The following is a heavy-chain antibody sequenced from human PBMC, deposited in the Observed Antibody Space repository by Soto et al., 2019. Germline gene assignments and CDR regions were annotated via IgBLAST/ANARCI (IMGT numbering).Heavy chain of an antibody. CDR2: IYYSGST. V-gene: IGHV4-61*01. Sequence: SETLSLTGTVSGGSVSSGSYYWSWIRQPPGKGLEWIGYIYYSGSTNYNPSLKSRVTISVDTSKNQFSLKLSSVTAADTAVYYCARVALYYFDYWGQGTLVTVSS. J-gene: IGHJ4*02. CDR3: ARVALYYFDY. CDR1: GGSVSSGSYY. D-gene: IGHD2-21*01.